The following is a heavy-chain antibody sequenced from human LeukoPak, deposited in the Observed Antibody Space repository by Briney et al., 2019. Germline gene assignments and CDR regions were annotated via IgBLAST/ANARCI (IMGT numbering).Heavy chain of an antibody. CDR3: ARVRVRGYSYGFDY. D-gene: IGHD5-18*01. CDR2: INHSGST. Sequence: SETLSLTCAVYGGSFSGYYWSWIRQPPGKGLEWIGEINHSGSTNYNPSLKSRVTISVDTSKNQFSLKLSSVTAANTAVYYCARVRVRGYSYGFDYRGQGTLVTVSS. J-gene: IGHJ4*02. V-gene: IGHV4-34*01. CDR1: GGSFSGYY.